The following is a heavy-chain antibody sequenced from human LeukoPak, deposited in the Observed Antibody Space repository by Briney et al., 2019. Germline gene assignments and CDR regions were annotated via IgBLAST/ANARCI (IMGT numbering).Heavy chain of an antibody. CDR2: ISYDGSNK. J-gene: IGHJ4*01. Sequence: PGGSLRLSCAASGFTFSSYAMHWVHQAPGKGLEWVAVISYDGSNKYYADSVKGRFTISRDNSKNTLYLQMNSLRAEDTAVYYCARDSGSSWVNYFDYWGQEPWSPSPQ. CDR1: GFTFSSYA. V-gene: IGHV3-30-3*01. CDR3: ARDSGSSWVNYFDY. D-gene: IGHD6-6*01.